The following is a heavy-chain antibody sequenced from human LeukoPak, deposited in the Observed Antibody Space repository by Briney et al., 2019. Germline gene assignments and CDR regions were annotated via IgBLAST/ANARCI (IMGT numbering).Heavy chain of an antibody. CDR1: GFTFSSYE. Sequence: PGGSLRLSCAASGFTFSSYEMNWVRQAPGKGLEWVSYISSSGSTIYYADSVKGRFTISRDNSKNTLYLQMNSLRAEDTAVYYCAKDKYDILTGYANWGQGTLVTVSS. J-gene: IGHJ4*02. D-gene: IGHD3-9*01. CDR2: ISSSGSTI. CDR3: AKDKYDILTGYAN. V-gene: IGHV3-48*03.